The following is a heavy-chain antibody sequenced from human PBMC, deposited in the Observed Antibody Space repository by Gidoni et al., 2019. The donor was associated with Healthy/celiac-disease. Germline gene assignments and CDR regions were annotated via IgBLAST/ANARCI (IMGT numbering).Heavy chain of an antibody. CDR3: ARGNYYDSSGHYYYYGMDV. D-gene: IGHD3-22*01. V-gene: IGHV3-33*01. J-gene: IGHJ6*02. CDR2: IWYDGSNK. CDR1: GFTFSSYG. Sequence: QVQLVESGGGVVQPGRSLRLSCAASGFTFSSYGMHWVRQAPGKGLEWVAVIWYDGSNKYYADSVKGRFTISRDNSKNTLYLQMNSLRAEDTAVYYCARGNYYDSSGHYYYYGMDVWGQGTTVTVSS.